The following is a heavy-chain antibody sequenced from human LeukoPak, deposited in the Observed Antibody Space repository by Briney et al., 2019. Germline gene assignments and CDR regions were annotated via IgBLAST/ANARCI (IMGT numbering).Heavy chain of an antibody. Sequence: GGSLRLSCAASGFTFSSYSMNWVRQAPGKGLEWVSSISSSGSYIYYADSVKGRFTISRDNAKNSLYLQMNSLRAEDTAVYYCARDPGLTGNAFDIWGQGTMVTVSS. V-gene: IGHV3-21*01. J-gene: IGHJ3*02. CDR1: GFTFSSYS. CDR3: ARDPGLTGNAFDI. D-gene: IGHD1-20*01. CDR2: ISSSGSYI.